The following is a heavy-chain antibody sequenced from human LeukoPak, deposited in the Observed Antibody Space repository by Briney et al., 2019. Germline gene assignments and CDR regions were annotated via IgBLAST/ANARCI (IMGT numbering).Heavy chain of an antibody. J-gene: IGHJ4*02. CDR2: INHSGST. CDR3: ARGHLLRYFDWSLHAPFDY. D-gene: IGHD3-9*01. V-gene: IGHV4-34*01. CDR1: GGSFSGYY. Sequence: SETLSLTCAVYGGSFSGYYWSWIRQPPGKGLEWIGEINHSGSTNYNPSLKSRVTISVDTSKNQFSLKLSSVTAADTAVYYCARGHLLRYFDWSLHAPFDYWGQGTLVTVSS.